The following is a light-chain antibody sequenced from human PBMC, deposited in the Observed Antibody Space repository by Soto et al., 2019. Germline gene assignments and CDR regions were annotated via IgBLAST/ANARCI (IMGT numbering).Light chain of an antibody. CDR2: DAS. Sequence: EFVLTQSPGTLSLSPGERATLSCRASQTVRNNYLAWYQQKPGQAPRLLIYDASSRATGIPDRFSGGGSGTDFTLTISRLEPEDFAVYYCQQSGSSPETFGGGTKVDI. J-gene: IGKJ4*01. CDR1: QTVRNNY. V-gene: IGKV3-20*01. CDR3: QQSGSSPET.